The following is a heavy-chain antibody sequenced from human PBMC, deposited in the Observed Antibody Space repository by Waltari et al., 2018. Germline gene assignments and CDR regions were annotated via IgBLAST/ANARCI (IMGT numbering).Heavy chain of an antibody. CDR1: GGSISSNS. CDR2: IYHSGST. V-gene: IGHV4-59*08. CDR3: ARLTKPGIGIDY. J-gene: IGHJ4*02. D-gene: IGHD7-27*01. Sequence: QVQLQESGPGLVKPSETLSLTCTVSGGSISSNSWSWTRQPPGKGLEWIGGIYHSGSTYYNPSLKRRVTISVDTSKNQVSLKLSSVTPADTAVYYCARLTKPGIGIDYWGQGTLVTVSS.